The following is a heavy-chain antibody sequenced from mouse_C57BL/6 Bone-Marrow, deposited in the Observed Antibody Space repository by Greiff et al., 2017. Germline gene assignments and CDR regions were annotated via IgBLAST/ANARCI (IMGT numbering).Heavy chain of an antibody. Sequence: EVKLVESGPGMVKPSQSLSLTCTVTGYSITSGYDWHWIRHFPGNKLEWMGYISYSGSTNNNPSLKSRIAITHDTSKNHIFLKLNSVTTEDTATYYCARGLYDDYRGFAYWGQGTLVTVSA. CDR1: GYSITSGYD. J-gene: IGHJ3*01. CDR2: ISYSGST. CDR3: ARGLYDDYRGFAY. V-gene: IGHV3-1*01. D-gene: IGHD2-4*01.